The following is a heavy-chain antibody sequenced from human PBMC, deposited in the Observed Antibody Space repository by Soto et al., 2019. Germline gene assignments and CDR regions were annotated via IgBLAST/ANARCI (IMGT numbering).Heavy chain of an antibody. D-gene: IGHD3-22*01. CDR3: ARGGQSYYYDSSGYYSP. Sequence: QVQLVQSGAEVKKPGSSVKVSCKASGGTFSSYAISWVRQAPGQGLEWMGGIIPIFGTANYAQKFQGRVTITADESTSTAYMELSSLRSEDTAVYYCARGGQSYYYDSSGYYSPWCQGTLVTVSS. CDR2: IIPIFGTA. J-gene: IGHJ5*02. V-gene: IGHV1-69*01. CDR1: GGTFSSYA.